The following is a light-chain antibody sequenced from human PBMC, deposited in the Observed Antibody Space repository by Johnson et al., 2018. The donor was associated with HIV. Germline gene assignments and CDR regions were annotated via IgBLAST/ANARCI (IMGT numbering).Light chain of an antibody. J-gene: IGLJ1*01. Sequence: HSVLTQPPSVSAAPGRKVTISCSGSSSNIGNNYVSWYQQLPRGAPKLLIYENNKRPSGIPDRFSGSKSGTSATLDITGLQSGDEADYYCGTWDSSLSAYVFGNGTKVTVL. CDR1: SSNIGNNY. CDR2: ENN. CDR3: GTWDSSLSAYV. V-gene: IGLV1-51*02.